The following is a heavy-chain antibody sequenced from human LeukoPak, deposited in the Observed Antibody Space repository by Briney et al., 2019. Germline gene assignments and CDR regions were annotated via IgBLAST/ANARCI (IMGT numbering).Heavy chain of an antibody. Sequence: PGRSLRLSCAASGFTFSSYGMHWVRQAPGKGLEWVAVISYDGSNKYYADSVKGRFTISRDSSKNTLYLQMNSLRAEDTAVYYCAKRSHSSGWYYFDYWGQGTLVTVSS. CDR3: AKRSHSSGWYYFDY. CDR2: ISYDGSNK. V-gene: IGHV3-30*18. CDR1: GFTFSSYG. J-gene: IGHJ4*02. D-gene: IGHD6-19*01.